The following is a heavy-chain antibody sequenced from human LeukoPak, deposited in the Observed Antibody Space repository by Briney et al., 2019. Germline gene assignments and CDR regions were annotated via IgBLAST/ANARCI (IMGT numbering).Heavy chain of an antibody. CDR3: TREDNWYFDL. CDR2: INTGSTYT. Sequence: GGSLRLSCAASGFTFSDYYMTWIRQAPGKGLEWLSYINTGSTYTNYANSVKGRFTISRDNAKNSLYLQLNSLRAEDTGVYYCTREDNWYFDLWGRGTLVTVSS. J-gene: IGHJ2*01. CDR1: GFTFSDYY. V-gene: IGHV3-11*05.